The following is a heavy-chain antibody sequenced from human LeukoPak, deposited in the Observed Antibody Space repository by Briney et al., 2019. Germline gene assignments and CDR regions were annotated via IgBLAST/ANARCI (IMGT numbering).Heavy chain of an antibody. CDR2: ISSSSSYI. V-gene: IGHV3-21*01. J-gene: IGHJ4*02. CDR3: VRGAAYCSSTSCYEGDFDY. CDR1: GFTFSSYS. Sequence: GGSLRLSCAASGFTFSSYSMNWVRQAPGKGLEWVSSISSSSSYIYYADSVKGRFTISRDNAKNSLYLQMNSLRAEDTAVYYCVRGAAYCSSTSCYEGDFDYWGQGTLVTVSS. D-gene: IGHD2-2*01.